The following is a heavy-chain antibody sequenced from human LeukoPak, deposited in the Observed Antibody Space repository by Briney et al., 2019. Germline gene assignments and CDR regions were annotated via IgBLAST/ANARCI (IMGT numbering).Heavy chain of an antibody. CDR1: GFTFSSYS. J-gene: IGHJ4*02. D-gene: IGHD2-2*01. CDR3: ARTKGSASSYQIVVVPAALDY. Sequence: PGGSLRLSCAASGFTFSSYSMNWVRQAPGKGLEWVPYISSSSSTIYYADSVKGRFTISRDNAKNSLYLQMNSLRAEDTAVYYCARTKGSASSYQIVVVPAALDYWGQGTLVTVSS. CDR2: ISSSSSTI. V-gene: IGHV3-48*01.